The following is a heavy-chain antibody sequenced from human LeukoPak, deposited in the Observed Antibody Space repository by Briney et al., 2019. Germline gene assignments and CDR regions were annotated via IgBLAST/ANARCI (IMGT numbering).Heavy chain of an antibody. CDR1: GGSFSGYY. CDR3: ARGRGCSGGSCYFNY. V-gene: IGHV4-34*01. J-gene: IGHJ4*02. CDR2: INHSGST. D-gene: IGHD2-15*01. Sequence: KPSETLSLTCAVYGGSFSGYYWSWIPQPPGKGLEWIGEINHSGSTNYNPSLKSRVTISVDTSKNQFSLKLSSVTAADTAVYYCARGRGCSGGSCYFNYWGQGTLVTVSS.